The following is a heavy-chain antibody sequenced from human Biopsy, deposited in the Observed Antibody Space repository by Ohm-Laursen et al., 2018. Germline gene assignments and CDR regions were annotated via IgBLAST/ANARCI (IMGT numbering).Heavy chain of an antibody. D-gene: IGHD3-22*01. V-gene: IGHV4-34*01. CDR1: GESFNGYY. J-gene: IGHJ6*02. CDR3: VRGVDYYDPYHYYALDV. Sequence: SQTLSLTCAVYGESFNGYYWSWIRQTPGKGLDWIGEINHSGRTNYNPSLKSRVTISVDTSKNQFSLKVRSVTAADTAVYYCVRGVDYYDPYHYYALDVWGQGTTVTVSS. CDR2: INHSGRT.